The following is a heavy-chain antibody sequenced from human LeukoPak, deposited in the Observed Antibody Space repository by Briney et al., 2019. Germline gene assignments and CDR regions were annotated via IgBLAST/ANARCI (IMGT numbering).Heavy chain of an antibody. V-gene: IGHV3-30-3*01. CDR3: ARDKGGSGWYRAFDY. D-gene: IGHD6-19*01. J-gene: IGHJ4*02. CDR1: GFTFSSYA. Sequence: PGGSLRLSCAASGFTFSSYAMHWVRQAPGKGLEWVAVISYDGSNKYYADSVKGRFTISRYNSKNTLYLQMNSLRAEDTAVYYCARDKGGSGWYRAFDYWGQGTLVTVSS. CDR2: ISYDGSNK.